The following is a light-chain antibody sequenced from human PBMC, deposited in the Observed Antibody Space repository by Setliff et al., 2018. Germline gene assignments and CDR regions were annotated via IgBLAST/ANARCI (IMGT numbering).Light chain of an antibody. CDR3: LLYYGGAQGR. V-gene: IGLV7-43*01. J-gene: IGLJ2*01. CDR1: TGTVTSNSY. Sequence: QAVVTQEPSLTVSPGGTVTLTCSSTTGTVTSNSYPNWFQQKPGQAPRSLIYSTSKRHSWTPACFSGSLLGGKAALTVSGVLPEDEADYYCLLYYGGAQGRFGGGTKVTVL. CDR2: STS.